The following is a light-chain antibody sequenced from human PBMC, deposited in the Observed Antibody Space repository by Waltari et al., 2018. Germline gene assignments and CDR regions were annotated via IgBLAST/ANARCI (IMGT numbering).Light chain of an antibody. Sequence: QSALTQPRSVSGSPGQSVTISCTGTSSDVGGYKYVPWYQQHPGKAPKFMIYEVSEKPSGVPYRFSGSKSGNMSSLTISGLQAEDEADYFCCSYAGSYTYVFGSGTKVTVL. CDR3: CSYAGSYTYV. V-gene: IGLV2-11*01. CDR1: SSDVGGYKY. J-gene: IGLJ1*01. CDR2: EVS.